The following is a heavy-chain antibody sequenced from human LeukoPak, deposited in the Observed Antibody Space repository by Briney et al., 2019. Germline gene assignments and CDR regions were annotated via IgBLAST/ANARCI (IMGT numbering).Heavy chain of an antibody. V-gene: IGHV1-69*13. CDR3: ARDANGDYAGDPPEY. CDR1: GGTFTSYA. J-gene: IGHJ4*02. Sequence: SVKVSCKTSGGTFTSYAITWVRQAPGQGLEWMGKIIPISGTTNYAQKFQGRVTITADESTSTAYMELSSLRSEDTAVYYCARDANGDYAGDPPEYWGQGTLVTVSS. D-gene: IGHD4-17*01. CDR2: IIPISGTT.